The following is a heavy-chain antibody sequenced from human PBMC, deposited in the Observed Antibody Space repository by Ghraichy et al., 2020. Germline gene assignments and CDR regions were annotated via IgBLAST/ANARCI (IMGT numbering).Heavy chain of an antibody. D-gene: IGHD3-3*01. CDR3: AHVFNYFWSGYSSCYYCGLDV. CDR1: GFSLTSPGVG. V-gene: IGHV2-5*02. J-gene: IGHJ6*02. Sequence: SGPTLVKPTPTLPLTCTFFGFSLTSPGVGVGWIRQPPGKALEWLTVIFWDDIKRYSPSLETRLTITKDTSRNQVVLTMSNMDPVDTGTYYCAHVFNYFWSGYSSCYYCGLDVWGQGTTVTVSS. CDR2: IFWDDIK.